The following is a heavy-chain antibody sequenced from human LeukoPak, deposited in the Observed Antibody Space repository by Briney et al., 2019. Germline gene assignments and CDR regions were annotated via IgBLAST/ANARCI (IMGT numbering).Heavy chain of an antibody. D-gene: IGHD1-26*01. Sequence: GGSLRLSCAASGFTFSSYGMSWVRQAPGKGLEWVSANSGSGGSTYYADSVKGRFTISRDKPKNTLYLQMNSLRAEDTAVYYCAKEPYSGSYYFDYWGQGTLVTVSS. CDR2: NSGSGGST. V-gene: IGHV3-23*01. J-gene: IGHJ4*02. CDR1: GFTFSSYG. CDR3: AKEPYSGSYYFDY.